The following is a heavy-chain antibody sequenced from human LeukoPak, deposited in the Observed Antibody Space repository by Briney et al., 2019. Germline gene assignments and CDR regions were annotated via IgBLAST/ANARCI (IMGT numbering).Heavy chain of an antibody. D-gene: IGHD6-19*01. J-gene: IGHJ4*02. CDR1: GFTFSSYS. V-gene: IGHV3-21*04. CDR2: ISSSSSYI. Sequence: PGGSLRLSCAASGFTFSSYSMNWVRQAPGKGLEWVSSISSSSSYIYYADSVKGRFTISRDNAKNSLYLQMNSLRAEDTAVYYCAKTPAVAGPKTIDYWGQGTLVTVSS. CDR3: AKTPAVAGPKTIDY.